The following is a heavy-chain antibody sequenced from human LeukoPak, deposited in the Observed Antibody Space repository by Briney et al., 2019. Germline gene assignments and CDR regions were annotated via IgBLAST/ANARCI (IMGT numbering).Heavy chain of an antibody. J-gene: IGHJ3*02. CDR3: ARRRDCSSTSCPDDAFDI. CDR2: NDPSDSYT. D-gene: IGHD2-2*01. Sequence: GESLRISCKGSAYSFTSYWISWVRQLPGKGLEWMGRNDPSDSYTNYSPSFQGHVTISADKSISTAYLQWSSLKASDTAMYYCARRRDCSSTSCPDDAFDIWGQGTMVTVSS. V-gene: IGHV5-10-1*01. CDR1: AYSFTSYW.